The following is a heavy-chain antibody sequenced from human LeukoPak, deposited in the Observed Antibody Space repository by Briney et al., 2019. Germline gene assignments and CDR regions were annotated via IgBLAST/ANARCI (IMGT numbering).Heavy chain of an antibody. CDR3: ARHGGQQLAQDAFDI. CDR1: GGSISSSY. CDR2: ISYNGDT. V-gene: IGHV4-59*08. J-gene: IGHJ3*02. D-gene: IGHD6-13*01. Sequence: PSETLSLTCTVSGGSISSSYWSWIRQPPGKALAWIGHISYNGDTNYNPFLKSRVTISIDTSKNQFSLRLSLLTAADSAVYYCARHGGQQLAQDAFDIWGLGTVVTVSS.